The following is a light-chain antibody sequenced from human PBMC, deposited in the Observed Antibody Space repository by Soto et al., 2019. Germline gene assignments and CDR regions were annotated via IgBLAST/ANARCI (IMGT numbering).Light chain of an antibody. Sequence: DIQMTQSPSSLSASVGDRVTITCRASQSISSYLNWYQQKPGKAPKLLIYAASSLQSGVPSRFSCSRSETDFTLTISSLQPEDLSTYYFRQSYSGFTFGPGTKVDIK. CDR1: QSISSY. V-gene: IGKV1-39*01. CDR2: AAS. CDR3: RQSYSGFT. J-gene: IGKJ3*01.